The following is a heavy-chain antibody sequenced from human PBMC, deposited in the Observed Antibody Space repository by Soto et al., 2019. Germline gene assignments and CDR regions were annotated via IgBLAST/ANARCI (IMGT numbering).Heavy chain of an antibody. CDR2: INADGTST. V-gene: IGHV3-74*01. Sequence: DVQLVESGGGLVQPGGSLRLSCAASGFTFSNSWMHWVRQVSGKGLEWVSRINADGTSTSYADAVKGRFTISRDNAKNTLALHVNILRAGDTTVYYCVQVLVRAVGVPRFYLDSWGQGALVTVSS. CDR1: GFTFSNSW. J-gene: IGHJ4*02. CDR3: VQVLVRAVGVPRFYLDS. D-gene: IGHD3-10*01.